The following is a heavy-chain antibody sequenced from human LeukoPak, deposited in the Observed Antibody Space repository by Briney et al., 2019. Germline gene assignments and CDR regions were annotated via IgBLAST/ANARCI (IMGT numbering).Heavy chain of an antibody. D-gene: IGHD3-3*01. V-gene: IGHV1-18*01. CDR1: GYTFTSYG. CDR2: ISAYNGNT. CDR3: AVVEWLLRPYWYFDL. J-gene: IGHJ2*01. Sequence: ASVKVSCKASGYTFTSYGISWVRQAPGQGLEWMGWISAYNGNTNYAQNLQGRVTMTTDASTSTAYMELSSLRSEDTAVYYCAVVEWLLRPYWYFDLWGRGTLVTVSS.